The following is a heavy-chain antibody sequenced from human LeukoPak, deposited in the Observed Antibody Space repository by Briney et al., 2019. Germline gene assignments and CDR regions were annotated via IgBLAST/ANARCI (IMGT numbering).Heavy chain of an antibody. CDR3: ARGLYCSSTSCSKDY. V-gene: IGHV1-18*01. Sequence: ASVKVSCKASGYTFTSYGISWVRQAPGRGLEWMGWISAYNGNTNYAQKLQGRVTMTTDTSTSTAYMELRSLRSDDTAVYYCARGLYCSSTSCSKDYWGQGTLVTVSS. CDR2: ISAYNGNT. D-gene: IGHD2-2*01. CDR1: GYTFTSYG. J-gene: IGHJ4*02.